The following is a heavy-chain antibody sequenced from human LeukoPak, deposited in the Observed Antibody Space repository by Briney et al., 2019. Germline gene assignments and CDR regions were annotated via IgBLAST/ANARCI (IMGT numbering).Heavy chain of an antibody. V-gene: IGHV1-2*02. CDR3: AISDSSSWLRPFDY. Sequence: ASVKVSCKASGYTFTGYYMHWVRQAPGQGLEWMGWINPNSGGTNYAQKFQGRVTMTRDTSISTAYMELSRLRSDDTAVYYCAISDSSSWLRPFDYWGQGTQVTVSS. CDR1: GYTFTGYY. CDR2: INPNSGGT. J-gene: IGHJ4*02. D-gene: IGHD6-13*01.